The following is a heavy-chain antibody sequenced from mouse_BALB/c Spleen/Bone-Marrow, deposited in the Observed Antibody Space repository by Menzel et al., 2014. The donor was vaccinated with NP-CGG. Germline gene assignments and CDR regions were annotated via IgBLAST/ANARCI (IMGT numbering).Heavy chain of an antibody. CDR3: ARHGITRLLDY. J-gene: IGHJ2*01. D-gene: IGHD2-4*01. Sequence: EVQEVESGGGLVKPGGSLKLSCAASGFTFSSYAMSWVRQTPEKRLEWVATISSGGSYTYYPDSVKGRFTISRDNAKNTLYLQMSSLRSEDTAMYYCARHGITRLLDYWGQGTTLTVSS. V-gene: IGHV5-9-3*01. CDR2: ISSGGSYT. CDR1: GFTFSSYA.